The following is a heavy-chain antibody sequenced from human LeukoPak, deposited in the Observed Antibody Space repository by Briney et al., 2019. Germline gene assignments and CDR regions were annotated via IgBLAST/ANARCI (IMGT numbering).Heavy chain of an antibody. CDR2: ISYDGSNK. CDR3: ARAKYYDFWSGYRNPADY. J-gene: IGHJ4*02. D-gene: IGHD3-3*01. V-gene: IGHV3-30-3*01. CDR1: GFTFSSYA. Sequence: GGSLRLSCAASGFTFSSYAMHWVRQAPGKGLEWVAVISYDGSNKYYADSVKGRFTISRDNSKNTLYLQMNSLRAEGTAVYYCARAKYYDFWSGYRNPADYWGQGTLVTVSS.